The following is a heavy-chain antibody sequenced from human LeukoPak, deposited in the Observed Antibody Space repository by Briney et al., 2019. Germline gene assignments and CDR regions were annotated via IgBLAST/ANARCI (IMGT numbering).Heavy chain of an antibody. V-gene: IGHV3-7*03. CDR3: ARKGSYFDY. CDR2: VNEDGSQQ. CDR1: GFTFSSYW. J-gene: IGHJ4*02. Sequence: GGSLRLSCAASGFTFSSYWMTWVRQAPGKGLESEAKVNEDGSQQYYVDSGKGRFTISRDNAKKSLYLQMNSLRADDTAFYYCARKGSYFDYWGQGTLVTVSS.